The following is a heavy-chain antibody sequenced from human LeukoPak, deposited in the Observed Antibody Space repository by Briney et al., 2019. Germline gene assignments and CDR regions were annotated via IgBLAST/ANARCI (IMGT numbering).Heavy chain of an antibody. D-gene: IGHD3-22*01. CDR1: GFTFSSYW. Sequence: GGSLRLSCAASGFTFSSYWMSWVRQAPGKGLEWVASIKHDGSEKYYVDSVKGRFTISRDNAKNSLYLQMNSLRAEDTAVYYCARESPYYYDSSDAFDTWGQGTMVTVSS. CDR3: ARESPYYYDSSDAFDT. V-gene: IGHV3-7*03. CDR2: IKHDGSEK. J-gene: IGHJ3*02.